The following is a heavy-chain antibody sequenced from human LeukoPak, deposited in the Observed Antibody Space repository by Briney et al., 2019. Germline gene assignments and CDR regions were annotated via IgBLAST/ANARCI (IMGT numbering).Heavy chain of an antibody. CDR3: ARDLDYGDYEYAFDI. J-gene: IGHJ3*02. CDR1: GGSISSYY. CDR2: IYTSGST. Sequence: PSETLSLTCTVSGGSISSYYWSWIRQPAGEGLEWIGRIYTSGSTNYNPSLKSRVTMSVDTSKNQFSLKLSSVTAADTAVYYCARDLDYGDYEYAFDIWGQGTMVTVSS. V-gene: IGHV4-4*07. D-gene: IGHD4-17*01.